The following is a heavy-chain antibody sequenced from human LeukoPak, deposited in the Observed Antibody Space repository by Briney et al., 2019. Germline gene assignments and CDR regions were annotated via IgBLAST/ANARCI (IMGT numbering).Heavy chain of an antibody. D-gene: IGHD6-19*01. CDR3: AKVWYSSGWLGAFDI. CDR1: GFTFSGYG. J-gene: IGHJ3*02. Sequence: GGSLRLSCAASGFTFSGYGMHWVRQAPGKGLEWVAVISYDGSNKYYADSVKGRFTISRDNSKNTLYLQMNSLRAEDTAVYYCAKVWYSSGWLGAFDIWGQGTMVTVSS. CDR2: ISYDGSNK. V-gene: IGHV3-30*18.